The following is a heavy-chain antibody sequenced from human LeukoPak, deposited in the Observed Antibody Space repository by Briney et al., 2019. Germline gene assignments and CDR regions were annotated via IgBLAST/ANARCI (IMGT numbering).Heavy chain of an antibody. CDR2: ICASGGST. D-gene: IGHD5-18*01. V-gene: IGHV3-23*01. Sequence: PGGSLRLSCAASGFTFSFAAMTWVRQGPGKGLEWVSLICASGGSTYYADSVKGRFTISRDNSKNTVYLQMNSLRAEDTALYYGAKDIQGANWGQGTLVTVSS. CDR3: AKDIQGAN. CDR1: GFTFSFAA. J-gene: IGHJ4*02.